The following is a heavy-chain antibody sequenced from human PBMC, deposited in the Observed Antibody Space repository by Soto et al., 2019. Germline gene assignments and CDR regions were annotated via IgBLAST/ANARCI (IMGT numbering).Heavy chain of an antibody. J-gene: IGHJ3*02. D-gene: IGHD2-2*01. Sequence: EVQLVESGGGLVQPGGSLRLSCAASGFTVSSNYMSWVRQAPGKGLEWVSVIYSGGSTYYADSVKGRFTISRDNSKNTLYLQMNSLRAEDTALYYWARPMPWGVVPAASNAFDIWGQGTMVTVSS. CDR3: ARPMPWGVVPAASNAFDI. CDR2: IYSGGST. CDR1: GFTVSSNY. V-gene: IGHV3-66*04.